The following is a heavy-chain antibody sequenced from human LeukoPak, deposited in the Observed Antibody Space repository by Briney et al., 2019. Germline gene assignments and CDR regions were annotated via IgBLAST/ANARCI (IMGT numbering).Heavy chain of an antibody. Sequence: QAGGSLRLSCAASGFTFSSYAMSWVRQAPGKGLEWVSAISGSGGSTYYADSVKGRFTISRDNSKNTLYLQMNSLRAEDTAVYYCAKQGMVAATRAVDYWGQGTLVTVSS. CDR1: GFTFSSYA. V-gene: IGHV3-23*01. CDR3: AKQGMVAATRAVDY. J-gene: IGHJ4*02. D-gene: IGHD2-15*01. CDR2: ISGSGGST.